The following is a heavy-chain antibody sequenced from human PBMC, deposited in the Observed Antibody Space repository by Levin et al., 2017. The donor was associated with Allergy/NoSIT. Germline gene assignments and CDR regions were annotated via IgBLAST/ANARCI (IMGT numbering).Heavy chain of an antibody. CDR3: AKYISSQGSPYAFDI. J-gene: IGHJ3*02. CDR2: LTSNSANT. CDR1: GFIFSDYA. Sequence: LGESLKISCAASGFIFSDYAMSWVRQAPGQGLRWVSSLTSNSANTYYATSVKGRFTISRDNSRNTLYLQMSSLGAEDTAVYYCAKYISSQGSPYAFDIWGQGTVVTVSS. V-gene: IGHV3-23*01. D-gene: IGHD3-9*01.